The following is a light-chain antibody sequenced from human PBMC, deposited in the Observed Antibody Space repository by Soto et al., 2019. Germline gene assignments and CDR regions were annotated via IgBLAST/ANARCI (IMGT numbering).Light chain of an antibody. CDR3: QQYNYWPPIT. V-gene: IGKV3-15*01. CDR1: QVLGTN. J-gene: IGKJ5*01. Sequence: IVMTQSAGALSVSPGETATLSCRASQVLGTNLAWYQQKPGQAPTLLIYGIYIRATGVPVRFTGSVSGTEFTLTIIRLQSEDFATYYCQQYNYWPPITFGQGTRLEIK. CDR2: GIY.